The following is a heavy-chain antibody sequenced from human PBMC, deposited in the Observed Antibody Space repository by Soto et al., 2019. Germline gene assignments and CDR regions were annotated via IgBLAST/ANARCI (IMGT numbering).Heavy chain of an antibody. J-gene: IGHJ4*02. CDR1: GGSISSSTYY. D-gene: IGHD2-15*01. CDR2: IYYSGST. Sequence: QLQLQESGPGLVKPSETLSLTCTVSGGSISSSTYYWGWIRQPPGKGLEWIGSIYYSGSTYYNPSLKSRLTISVDTSKNQFSLKLSSVTAADTAVYYCARQGANCSGATCYLAYWGQGTLVTVSS. V-gene: IGHV4-39*01. CDR3: ARQGANCSGATCYLAY.